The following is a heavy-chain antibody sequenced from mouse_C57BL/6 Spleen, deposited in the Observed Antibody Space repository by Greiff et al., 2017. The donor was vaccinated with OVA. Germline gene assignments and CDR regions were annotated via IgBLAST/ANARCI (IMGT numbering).Heavy chain of an antibody. D-gene: IGHD2-10*01. Sequence: QVQLKESGPELVKPGASVKLSCKASGYTFTSYDINWVKQRPGQGLEWIGWIYPRAGSTKYNEKFKGKATLTVDTSSSTAYMELHSLTSEDSAVYFCAVLLEAYWGQGTLVTVSA. CDR2: IYPRAGST. V-gene: IGHV1-85*01. CDR1: GYTFTSYD. CDR3: AVLLEAY. J-gene: IGHJ3*01.